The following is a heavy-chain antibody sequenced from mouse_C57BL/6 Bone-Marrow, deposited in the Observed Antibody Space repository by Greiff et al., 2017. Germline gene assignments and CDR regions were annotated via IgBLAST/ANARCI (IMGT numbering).Heavy chain of an antibody. CDR3: ARRGTGDY. CDR2: ISGGGGNT. V-gene: IGHV5-9*01. D-gene: IGHD3-3*01. J-gene: IGHJ2*01. CDR1: GFTFSSYT. Sequence: DVMLVESGGGLVKPGGSLKLSCAASGFTFSSYTMSWVLQTPEKRLEWVATISGGGGNTYYPDSVKGLFTISRDNAKNPLYLQMSSLRAEDTALYYCARRGTGDYWGQGTTLTVSS.